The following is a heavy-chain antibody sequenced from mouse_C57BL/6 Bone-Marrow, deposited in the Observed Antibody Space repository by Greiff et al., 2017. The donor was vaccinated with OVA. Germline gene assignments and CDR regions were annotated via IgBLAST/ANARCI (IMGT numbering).Heavy chain of an antibody. CDR2: IYPRSGNT. J-gene: IGHJ2*01. CDR1: GYTFTSYG. CDR3: ARGHYYGSNY. Sequence: QVQLQQSGAELARPGASVTLSCKASGYTFTSYGISWVKQRTGQGLEWIGEIYPRSGNTYYNEKFQGKATLTADKSSSTAYMELRSLTSEDSAVYYCARGHYYGSNYWGQGTTLTVSS. V-gene: IGHV1-81*01. D-gene: IGHD1-1*01.